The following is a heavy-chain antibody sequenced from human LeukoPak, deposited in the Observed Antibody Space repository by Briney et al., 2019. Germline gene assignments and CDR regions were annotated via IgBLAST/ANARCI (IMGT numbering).Heavy chain of an antibody. D-gene: IGHD3-22*01. CDR3: ARVRVRDSSGYLGY. CDR1: GYIFTGYY. J-gene: IGHJ4*02. V-gene: IGHV1-2*02. CDR2: INPNSGGT. Sequence: VASVKVSCKASGYIFTGYYMHWVRQAPGQGLEWMGWINPNSGGTNYAQKFQGRVTMTRDTSISTAYMELSRLRSDDTAVYYCARVRVRDSSGYLGYWGQGTLVTVSS.